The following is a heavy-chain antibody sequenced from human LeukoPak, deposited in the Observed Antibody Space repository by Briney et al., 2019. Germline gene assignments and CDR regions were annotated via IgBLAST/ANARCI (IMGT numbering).Heavy chain of an antibody. CDR2: IYTSGST. CDR3: AREGLITIVRGVNFGY. V-gene: IGHV4-4*07. CDR1: GGSISSYY. J-gene: IGHJ4*02. D-gene: IGHD3-10*01. Sequence: IPSETLSLTCTVSGGSISSYYWSWIRQPAGKGLEWIGRIYTSGSTNYNPSLKSRVTMSVDTSKNQFSLKLTSVTAADTAVYYCAREGLITIVRGVNFGYWGQGTLVSVSS.